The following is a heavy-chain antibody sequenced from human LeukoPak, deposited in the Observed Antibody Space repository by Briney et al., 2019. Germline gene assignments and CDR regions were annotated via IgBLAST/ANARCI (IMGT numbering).Heavy chain of an antibody. Sequence: SVKVSCKASGGSFSTDAFTWVRQAPGQGLEWMGGIIPVFGTTNYAQKFQGRVTISADESTSTAYMEMSSLSSEDTAMYYCAGLSYYYDSTGYYYSPFDYWGQGTLVTVSS. J-gene: IGHJ4*02. D-gene: IGHD3-22*01. CDR2: IIPVFGTT. CDR3: AGLSYYYDSTGYYYSPFDY. V-gene: IGHV1-69*13. CDR1: GGSFSTDA.